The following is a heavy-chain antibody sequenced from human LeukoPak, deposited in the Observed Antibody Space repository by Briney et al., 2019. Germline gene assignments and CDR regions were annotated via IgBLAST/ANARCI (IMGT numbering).Heavy chain of an antibody. D-gene: IGHD1-1*01. J-gene: IGHJ6*03. CDR2: IIPIFGTA. V-gene: IGHV1-69*13. CDR3: ARGTTHYYYMDV. CDR1: GGTFSSYA. Sequence: ASVKVSCKASGGTFSSYAISWVRQAPGQGLEWMGGIIPIFGTANYAQKFQGRVAITADESTSTAYMELSSLRSEDTAVYYCARGTTHYYYMDVWGKGTTVTVSS.